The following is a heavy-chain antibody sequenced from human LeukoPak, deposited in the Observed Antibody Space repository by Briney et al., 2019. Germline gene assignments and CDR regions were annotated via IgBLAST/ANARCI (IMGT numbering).Heavy chain of an antibody. D-gene: IGHD3-22*01. J-gene: IGHJ5*02. CDR1: GGSFSGYY. Sequence: PSETLSLTCAVYGGSFSGYYWSWIRQPPGKGLEWVGEINHSGSTNYNPSLKSRVTISVDTSKNQFSLKLSSVTAADTAVYYCARGPNYYDSSGYYSATWFDPWGQGTLVTVSS. V-gene: IGHV4-34*01. CDR2: INHSGST. CDR3: ARGPNYYDSSGYYSATWFDP.